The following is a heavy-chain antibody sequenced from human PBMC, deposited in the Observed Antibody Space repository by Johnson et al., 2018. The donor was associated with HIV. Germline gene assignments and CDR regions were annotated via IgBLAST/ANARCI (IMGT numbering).Heavy chain of an antibody. Sequence: EVQLVESGGGVVQPGRSLRLSCAASGFTFSSYVMHWVRQGPGKGLEWLANIKEDGSEDYYVDSVKGRFTISRDNSKNTLYLQMNSLRAEDTALYYCASVYYDILTGYYYDAFDMWGRGTMVTVSS. V-gene: IGHV3-7*02. J-gene: IGHJ3*02. CDR1: GFTFSSYV. CDR3: ASVYYDILTGYYYDAFDM. D-gene: IGHD3-9*01. CDR2: IKEDGSED.